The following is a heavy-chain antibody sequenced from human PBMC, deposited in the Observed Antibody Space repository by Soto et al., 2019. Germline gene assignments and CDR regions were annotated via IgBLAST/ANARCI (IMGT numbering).Heavy chain of an antibody. D-gene: IGHD6-19*01. Sequence: PSETLSLTCIVSGGSITRNNHYWGWIRQSPGKGLEWIGSILYSGSNNYNPSLKSRVTLSVETSKNQFSLKMSSVTAADTALYYCALLCSSGCYQRSYFYYWGQGTLVTVSS. CDR2: ILYSGSN. CDR3: ALLCSSGCYQRSYFYY. V-gene: IGHV4-39*01. CDR1: GGSITRNNHY. J-gene: IGHJ4*02.